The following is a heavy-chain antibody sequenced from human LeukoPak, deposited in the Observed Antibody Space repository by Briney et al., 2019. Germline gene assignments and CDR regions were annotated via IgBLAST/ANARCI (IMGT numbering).Heavy chain of an antibody. CDR1: GGSISSYY. V-gene: IGHV4-59*08. Sequence: SETLSLTCTVSGGSISSYYWSWIRQPPGKGLEWIGYIYYSGSTNYNPSLKSRVTISVDTSKNQFSLKLSSVTAADTAVYYCARLGNYYDSSGYQTNAFGIWGQGTMVTVSS. J-gene: IGHJ3*02. D-gene: IGHD3-22*01. CDR3: ARLGNYYDSSGYQTNAFGI. CDR2: IYYSGST.